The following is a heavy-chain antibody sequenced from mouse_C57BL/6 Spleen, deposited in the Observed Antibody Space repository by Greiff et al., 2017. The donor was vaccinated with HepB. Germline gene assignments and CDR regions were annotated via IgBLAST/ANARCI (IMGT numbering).Heavy chain of an antibody. CDR1: GYAFSSSW. CDR3: GRAGEPYYAMEC. Sequence: QVQLQQSGPELVKPGASVKISCKASGYAFSSSWMNWVKQRPGKGLEWIGRIYPGDGDTNYNGKFKGKATLTADKSSSTAYMQLSSLTSEDAAVYFCGRAGEPYYAMECWGQGTSVTVSS. J-gene: IGHJ4*01. CDR2: IYPGDGDT. V-gene: IGHV1-82*01.